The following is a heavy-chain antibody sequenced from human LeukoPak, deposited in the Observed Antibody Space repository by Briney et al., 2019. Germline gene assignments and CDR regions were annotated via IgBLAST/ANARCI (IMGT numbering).Heavy chain of an antibody. CDR3: ARKVADSSGYYHDY. CDR1: GGSFSGYY. V-gene: IGHV4-34*01. CDR2: INHSGST. Sequence: PSETLSLTCAVYGGSFSGYYWSWIRQPPGKGLEWIGEINHSGSTNYNPSLKSRVTISVDTSKNQFPLKLSSVTAADTAVYYCARKVADSSGYYHDYWGQGTLVTVSS. J-gene: IGHJ4*02. D-gene: IGHD3-22*01.